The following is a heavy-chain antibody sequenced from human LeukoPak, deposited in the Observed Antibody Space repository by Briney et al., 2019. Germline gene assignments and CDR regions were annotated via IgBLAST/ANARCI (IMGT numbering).Heavy chain of an antibody. CDR1: GFTVSTNF. CDR3: ARELGGGGLHYFDY. Sequence: PGGSLRLSCAGSGFTVSTNFMSWVRQAPGKGVEWVSTLYNDGFGSTTYYAHPVTGRFTISRDNSQNTLFLQMSSLTAEDTAMYYCARELGGGGLHYFDYWGRGTLVTVSS. CDR2: LYNDGFGSTT. D-gene: IGHD3-16*01. V-gene: IGHV3-53*01. J-gene: IGHJ4*02.